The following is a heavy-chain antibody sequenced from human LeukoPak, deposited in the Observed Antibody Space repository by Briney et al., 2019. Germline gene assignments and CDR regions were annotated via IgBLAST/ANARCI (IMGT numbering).Heavy chain of an antibody. V-gene: IGHV1-69*06. D-gene: IGHD5-12*01. CDR1: GGTFSSYA. CDR3: ARVGGAEGDQEDNGYSGYG. J-gene: IGHJ4*02. Sequence: ASVKVSCKASGGTFSSYAVSWVRQAPGQGLEWMGRIIPIFGTANYAQKFQGRATITADKSTSTAYMELSSLRSEDTAVYYCARVGGAEGDQEDNGYSGYGWGQGTLVTVSS. CDR2: IIPIFGTA.